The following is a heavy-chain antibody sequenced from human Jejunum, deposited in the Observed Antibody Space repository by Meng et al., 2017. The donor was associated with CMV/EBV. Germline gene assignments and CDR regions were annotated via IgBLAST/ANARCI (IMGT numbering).Heavy chain of an antibody. CDR2: ISNSVTSI. V-gene: IGHV3-48*03. CDR3: ARDRYGDYFDY. CDR1: GFTFSRSE. Sequence: AASGFTFSRSEGNWVRQAPGKGLGWVYYISNSVTSIYYADSVKGRFTISRDNAKNSLYLQMNSLRAEDTAVYYCARDRYGDYFDYWGQGTLVTVSS. J-gene: IGHJ4*02. D-gene: IGHD4-17*01.